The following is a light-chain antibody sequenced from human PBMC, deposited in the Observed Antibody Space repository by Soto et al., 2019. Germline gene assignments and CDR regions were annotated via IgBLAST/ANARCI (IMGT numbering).Light chain of an antibody. J-gene: IGKJ5*01. Sequence: EILLTQSPVTLSLSPGQRATLSWRASQSISTYLAWYQVKPGQAPRLLIYDASSRATGVPARFSGSGSGTDFSFTISSLQPEDIATYYCQQYENLPPTFGQGTRLEIK. CDR3: QQYENLPPT. CDR1: QSISTY. V-gene: IGKV3-11*01. CDR2: DAS.